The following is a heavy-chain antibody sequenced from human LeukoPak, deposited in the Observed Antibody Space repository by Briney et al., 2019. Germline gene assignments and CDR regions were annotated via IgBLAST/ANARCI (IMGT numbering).Heavy chain of an antibody. CDR2: ISYDGSNK. J-gene: IGHJ1*01. V-gene: IGHV3-30-3*01. D-gene: IGHD1-26*01. CDR1: GFTFSSYA. Sequence: PGRSLRLSCAASGFTFSSYAMHWVRQAPGKGLEWVAVISYDGSNKYYADSVKGRFTISRDNSKNTLYLQMNSLRAEDTAVYYCARDRPPSLKWEPRAAPAEYFQHWGQGTLVTVSS. CDR3: ARDRPPSLKWEPRAAPAEYFQH.